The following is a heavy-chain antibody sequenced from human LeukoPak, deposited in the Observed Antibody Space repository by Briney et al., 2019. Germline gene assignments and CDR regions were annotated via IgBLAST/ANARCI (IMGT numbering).Heavy chain of an antibody. CDR1: GFTFSTYS. CDR2: IGNSGDYM. V-gene: IGHV3-21*01. D-gene: IGHD3-10*01. J-gene: IGHJ4*02. CDR3: ARANYGSGTYYVDY. Sequence: GGSLRLSCAASGFTFSTYSMNWVRQAPGKGLEWVSSIGNSGDYMYYADSLKGRSTISRDNAKNSPYLQMSSLRAEDTAVYYCARANYGSGTYYVDYWGQGTLVTVSS.